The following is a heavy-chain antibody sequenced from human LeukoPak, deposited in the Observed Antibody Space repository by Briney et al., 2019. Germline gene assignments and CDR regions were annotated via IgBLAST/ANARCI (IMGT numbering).Heavy chain of an antibody. CDR3: AKRRGLELLYYYYMDV. CDR1: GFTVSSSY. CDR2: ISGSGDST. Sequence: GGSLRLSCAASGFTVSSSYMSWVRQAPGKGLEWVSAISGSGDSTYYADSVKGRFTISRDNSKNTLYLQMNSLRAEDTAVYYCAKRRGLELLYYYYMDVWGKGTTVTVSS. V-gene: IGHV3-23*01. D-gene: IGHD1-7*01. J-gene: IGHJ6*03.